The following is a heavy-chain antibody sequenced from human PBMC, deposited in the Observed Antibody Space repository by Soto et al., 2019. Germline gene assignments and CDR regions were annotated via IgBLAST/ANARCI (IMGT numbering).Heavy chain of an antibody. CDR2: ISYDGSNK. J-gene: IGHJ4*02. Sequence: VQLVESGGGVVQPGRSLRLSCAASGFTFSSFAMHWVRQAPGKGLEWVAIISYDGSNKYYADSVKGRFTISRDNSKNTLYLQMNSLRAEDTAVYYCARSLGTKGSFDYWGQGTLVTVSS. CDR1: GFTFSSFA. V-gene: IGHV3-30-3*01. CDR3: ARSLGTKGSFDY. D-gene: IGHD2-8*01.